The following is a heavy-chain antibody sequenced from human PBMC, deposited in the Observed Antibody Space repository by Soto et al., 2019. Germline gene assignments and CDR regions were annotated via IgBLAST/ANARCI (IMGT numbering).Heavy chain of an antibody. CDR3: AREGMTTVTTGYFQH. CDR1: GFTFSDYY. D-gene: IGHD4-17*01. Sequence: GRSLRLSCAASGFTFSDYYMSWIRQAPGKGLEWVSYISSSGSTIYYADSVKGRFTISRDNAKNSLYLQMNSLRAEDTAVYYCAREGMTTVTTGYFQHWGQGTLVTVSS. V-gene: IGHV3-11*01. CDR2: ISSSGSTI. J-gene: IGHJ1*01.